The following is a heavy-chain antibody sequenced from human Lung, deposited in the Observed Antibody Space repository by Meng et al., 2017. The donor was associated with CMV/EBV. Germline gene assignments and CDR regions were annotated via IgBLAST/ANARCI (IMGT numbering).Heavy chain of an antibody. Sequence: FTDYGISWVRQAPGQGLEWVGWISPSDGDTNYARKLQGRVTMTTDTSTTTAYMELRSLRSDDTAVYYCARDLEYCGSTTCYEDCFDPWGQGTLVTVSS. V-gene: IGHV1-18*01. CDR2: ISPSDGDT. CDR3: ARDLEYCGSTTCYEDCFDP. D-gene: IGHD2-2*01. CDR1: FTDYG. J-gene: IGHJ5*02.